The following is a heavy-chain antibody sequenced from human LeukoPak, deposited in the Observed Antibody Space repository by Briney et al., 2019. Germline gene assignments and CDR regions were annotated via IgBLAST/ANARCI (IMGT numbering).Heavy chain of an antibody. V-gene: IGHV5-51*01. Sequence: GESLKISCKSSGYRFTSYWIGWVRQMPGKGLEWMGIIYPGDSDTRYSPSFQGQVTISADKSISTAYLQWSSLKASDTAMYYCARRYYYGSGTLYYFDYWGQGTLVTVSS. D-gene: IGHD3-10*01. J-gene: IGHJ4*02. CDR3: ARRYYYGSGTLYYFDY. CDR2: IYPGDSDT. CDR1: GYRFTSYW.